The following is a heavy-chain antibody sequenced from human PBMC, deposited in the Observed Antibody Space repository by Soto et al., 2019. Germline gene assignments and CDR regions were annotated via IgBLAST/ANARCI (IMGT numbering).Heavy chain of an antibody. V-gene: IGHV3-23*01. CDR2: ISGSGGST. CDR1: GFTFSSYA. CDR3: AKDCNECLGAFDI. D-gene: IGHD1-1*01. J-gene: IGHJ3*02. Sequence: PVGSLRLSCAASGFTFSSYAMSWVRQAPGKGLEWVSAISGSGGSTYYADSVKGRFTISRDNSKNTLYLQMNSLRAEDTAVYYCAKDCNECLGAFDIWGQGTMVTVSS.